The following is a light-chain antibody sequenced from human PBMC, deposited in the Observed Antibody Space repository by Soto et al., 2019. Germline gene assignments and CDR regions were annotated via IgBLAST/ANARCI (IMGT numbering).Light chain of an antibody. Sequence: DIVMTQSPDSLAVSLGERATINCKSSQSVLYSSNNKNYLAWYQQKPGQPPKLLIYWASTRESGVPDRFSGSGSGTDFILTISSLQAEDVAAYYCQQYYSTPPTFGGGTKVEIK. CDR1: QSVLYSSNNKNY. CDR2: WAS. J-gene: IGKJ4*01. CDR3: QQYYSTPPT. V-gene: IGKV4-1*01.